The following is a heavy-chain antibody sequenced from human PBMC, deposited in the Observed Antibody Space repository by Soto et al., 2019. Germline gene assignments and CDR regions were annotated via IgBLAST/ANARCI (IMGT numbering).Heavy chain of an antibody. CDR2: IYRTGST. CDR3: ASRDPGTSVDY. CDR1: DGNCTGNNG. Sequence: PSETLCHRYAVSDGNCTGNNGWTWVRQPPGQGLEWIGEIYRTGSTNYNPSLKSRVTISLDKSENQFSLKVTSLTAADTAVYYCASRDPGTSVDYWGQGTLVTVSS. D-gene: IGHD1-7*01. V-gene: IGHV4-4*02. J-gene: IGHJ4*02.